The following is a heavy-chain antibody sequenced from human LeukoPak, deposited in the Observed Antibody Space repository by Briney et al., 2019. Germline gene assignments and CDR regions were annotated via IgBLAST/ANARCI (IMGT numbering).Heavy chain of an antibody. D-gene: IGHD6-13*01. V-gene: IGHV3-7*01. CDR3: VRDRRAASAPDY. Sequence: GGSLRLSCAASGFNFSSHWMSWVRQAPGKGLEWVANIKKDGGEIFYADSVKGRFTIFRDNAKNALYLQMSSLRGEDTALYYCVRDRRAASAPDYWGQGTLVTVSS. J-gene: IGHJ4*02. CDR1: GFNFSSHW. CDR2: IKKDGGEI.